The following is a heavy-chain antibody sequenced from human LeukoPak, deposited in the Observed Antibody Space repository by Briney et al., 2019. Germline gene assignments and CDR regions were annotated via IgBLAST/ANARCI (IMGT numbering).Heavy chain of an antibody. D-gene: IGHD3-10*01. J-gene: IGHJ4*02. V-gene: IGHV3-15*01. Sequence: GGSLRLSCAASGFTFSNAWMSWVRQAPGKGLEWVGRIKSKTDGGTTDYAAPVKGRFTISRDDSKNTLYLQMNSLKTEDTAVYYCTTALDPGLLWFGVGYYFDYWGQGTLVTVSS. CDR3: TTALDPGLLWFGVGYYFDY. CDR1: GFTFSNAW. CDR2: IKSKTDGGTT.